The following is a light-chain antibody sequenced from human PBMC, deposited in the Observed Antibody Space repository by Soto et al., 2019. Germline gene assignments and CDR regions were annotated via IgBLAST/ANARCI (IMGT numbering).Light chain of an antibody. CDR1: SSNIGSNT. Sequence: QSVLTQPPSASGTPGQRVTISCSGNSSNIGSNTVNWYQQVPGTAPKLLIYNNNRRPSGVPDRFSGSKSGTSASLAISGLQSEHEADYYCAASHDSLNGHSVFGGGTKLTVL. CDR3: AASHDSLNGHSV. J-gene: IGLJ3*02. CDR2: NNN. V-gene: IGLV1-44*01.